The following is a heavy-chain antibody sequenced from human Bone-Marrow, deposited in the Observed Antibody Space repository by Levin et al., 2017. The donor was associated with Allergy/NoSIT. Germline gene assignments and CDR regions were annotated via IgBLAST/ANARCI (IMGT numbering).Heavy chain of an antibody. Sequence: ASVKVSCKASGGTFSNYAVSWMRQAPGQGLEWMGGIIPIFDTADYAQKFQGRLTITADDSTNTAYMELSSLRSEDTAVYYCARDKTGDSFLFDFWGQGTMVTVSS. V-gene: IGHV1-69*13. CDR1: GGTFSNYA. J-gene: IGHJ3*01. CDR3: ARDKTGDSFLFDF. D-gene: IGHD1-1*01. CDR2: IIPIFDTA.